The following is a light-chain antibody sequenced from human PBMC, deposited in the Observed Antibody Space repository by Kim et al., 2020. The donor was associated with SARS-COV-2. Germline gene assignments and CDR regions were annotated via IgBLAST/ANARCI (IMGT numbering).Light chain of an antibody. V-gene: IGLV2-11*01. CDR2: DVS. CDR3: CSYAGSYTIFNWV. CDR1: SSDVGGYNY. J-gene: IGLJ3*02. Sequence: QSALTQPRSVSGSPGQSVTISCTGTSSDVGGYNYVSWYQQHPGKAPKLMIYDVSKRPSGVPDRFSGSKSGNTASLTISGLQAEDEADYYCCSYAGSYTIFNWVFGGGTQLTVL.